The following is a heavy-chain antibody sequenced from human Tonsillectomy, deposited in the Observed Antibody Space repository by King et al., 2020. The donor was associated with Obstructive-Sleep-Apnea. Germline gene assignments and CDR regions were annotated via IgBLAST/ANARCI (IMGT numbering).Heavy chain of an antibody. Sequence: QPQESGPGLVKPSETLSLTCTVSGGSISSSSYYWGWIRQPPGKGLEWIGSIYYSGSTYYNPSLKSRVTISVDTSKNQFSLKLSSVTAADTAVYYCARELAVRYFDWLSNYYGMDVWGQGTTVTVSS. CDR2: IYYSGST. CDR3: ARELAVRYFDWLSNYYGMDV. V-gene: IGHV4-39*07. CDR1: GGSISSSSYY. J-gene: IGHJ6*02. D-gene: IGHD3-9*01.